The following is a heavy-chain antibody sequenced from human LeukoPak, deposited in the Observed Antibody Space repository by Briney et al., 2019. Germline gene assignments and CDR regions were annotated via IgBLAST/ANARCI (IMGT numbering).Heavy chain of an antibody. D-gene: IGHD3-22*01. V-gene: IGHV4-39*07. CDR1: GGSISSSSYY. CDR2: IYYSGST. Sequence: SETLSLTCTVSGGSISSSSYYWGWIRQPPGKGLEWIGSIYYSGSTNYKPSLRSRVTISVDTSKNQFSLKLSSVTAADTAVYFCARGPYSYDSSGAFDIWGQGTMVTVSS. CDR3: ARGPYSYDSSGAFDI. J-gene: IGHJ3*02.